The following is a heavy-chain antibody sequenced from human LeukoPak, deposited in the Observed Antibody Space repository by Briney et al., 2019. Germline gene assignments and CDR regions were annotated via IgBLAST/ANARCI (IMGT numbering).Heavy chain of an antibody. Sequence: PSETLSLTCTVSGGSISSSSYYWGWIRQPPGKGLEWIGSIYYSGSTYYNPSLKSRVTISVDTSKNQFSLKLSSVTAADTAVYYCARHSSILTELYYYYYMDVWGKGTTVTISS. V-gene: IGHV4-39*01. CDR3: ARHSSILTELYYYYYMDV. CDR1: GGSISSSSYY. CDR2: IYYSGST. D-gene: IGHD3-9*01. J-gene: IGHJ6*03.